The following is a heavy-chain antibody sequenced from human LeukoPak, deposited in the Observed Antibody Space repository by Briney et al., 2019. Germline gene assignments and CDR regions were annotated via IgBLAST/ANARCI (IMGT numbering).Heavy chain of an antibody. CDR3: ARGKKYGLNWFDP. CDR1: GGSISSYY. CDR2: IYYSGST. J-gene: IGHJ5*02. Sequence: ASETLSLTCTVSGGSISSYYWSWIRQPPGKGLEWIGYIYYSGSTNYNPSLKSRVTIPVDTSKNQFSLKLSSVTAADTAVYYCARGKKYGLNWFDPWGQGTLVTVSS. V-gene: IGHV4-59*01. D-gene: IGHD2-2*01.